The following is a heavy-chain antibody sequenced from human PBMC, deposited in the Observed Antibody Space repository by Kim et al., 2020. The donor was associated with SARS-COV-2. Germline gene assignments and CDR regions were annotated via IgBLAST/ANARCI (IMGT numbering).Heavy chain of an antibody. CDR2: IYYSGST. D-gene: IGHD2-21*01. Sequence: SETLSLTCTVSGGSISSGGYYWSWIRQHPGKGLEWIGYIYYSGSTYYNPSLKSRVTISVDTSKNQFSLKLSSVTAADTAVYYCARDSWADCGGDCYSFDYWGQGTLVTVSS. J-gene: IGHJ4*02. CDR1: GGSISSGGYY. CDR3: ARDSWADCGGDCYSFDY. V-gene: IGHV4-31*03.